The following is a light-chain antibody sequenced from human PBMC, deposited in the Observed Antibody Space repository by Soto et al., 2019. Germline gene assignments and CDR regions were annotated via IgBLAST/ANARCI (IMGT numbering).Light chain of an antibody. V-gene: IGKV3-11*01. CDR1: QSVGNY. J-gene: IGKJ3*01. CDR3: QHRSNWQFT. Sequence: DIVLTQSPATLSLSPGEGATLSCRASQSVGNYLAWYQQKPGQTPRLLIYDAFNRATGIPTRFSGSGSGTDFPPTISRLEPDDFALYYCQHRSNWQFTFGPGTKVDI. CDR2: DAF.